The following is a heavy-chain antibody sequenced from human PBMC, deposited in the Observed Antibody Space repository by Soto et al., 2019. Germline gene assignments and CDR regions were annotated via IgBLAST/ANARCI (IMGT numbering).Heavy chain of an antibody. CDR2: IIPIFGTA. V-gene: IGHV1-69*13. CDR1: GGTFSSYA. D-gene: IGHD4-17*01. CDR3: ARENGPYAGYFDY. Sequence: ASVKVSCKASGGTFSSYAISWVRQAPGQGLEWMGGIIPIFGTANYAQKFQGRVTITADESTSTAYMELSSLRSEDTAVYYCARENGPYAGYFDYWGQGTLVTVSS. J-gene: IGHJ4*02.